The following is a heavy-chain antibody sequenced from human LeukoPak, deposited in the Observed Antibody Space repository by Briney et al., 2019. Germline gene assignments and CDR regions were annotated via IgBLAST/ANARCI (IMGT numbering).Heavy chain of an antibody. J-gene: IGHJ4*02. CDR1: GYTFTSYD. Sequence: ASVKVSCKASGYTFTSYDINWVRQATGQGLEWMGWMNPNSGNTGYAQKFQGRVTMTRNTSISTAYMELSSLRSEDTAVYYCARGTGLRRRDGYNNLGFRGYYFDYWGQGTLVTVSS. V-gene: IGHV1-8*01. D-gene: IGHD5-24*01. CDR2: MNPNSGNT. CDR3: ARGTGLRRRDGYNNLGFRGYYFDY.